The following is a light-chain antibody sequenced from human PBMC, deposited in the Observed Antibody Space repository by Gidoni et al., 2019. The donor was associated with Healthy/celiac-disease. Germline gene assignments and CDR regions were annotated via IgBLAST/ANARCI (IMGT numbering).Light chain of an antibody. CDR3: QQRSNWPIT. CDR1: QSVSSY. Sequence: EIVLTQSPAPLSLSPGERATLSCRASQSVSSYLAWYQKKPGQAPRLLIYDASNRATGIPARFSGSGSGTDFTLTISSLEHEDFAVYYCQQRSNWPITFGQGTRLEIK. V-gene: IGKV3-11*01. J-gene: IGKJ5*01. CDR2: DAS.